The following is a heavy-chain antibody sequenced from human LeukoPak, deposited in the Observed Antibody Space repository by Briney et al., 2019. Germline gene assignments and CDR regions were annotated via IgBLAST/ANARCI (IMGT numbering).Heavy chain of an antibody. CDR3: ARDNWGFDY. J-gene: IGHJ4*02. V-gene: IGHV3-48*01. CDR1: GFTFSTYN. CDR2: ISSSGSTK. Sequence: PGGSLRLSCAASGFTFSTYNMNWVRQAPGKGLEWVSYISSSGSTKYYADSVKGRFTISRDNSKNTLYLQMNSLRAEDTAVYYCARDNWGFDYWGQGTLVTVSS. D-gene: IGHD7-27*01.